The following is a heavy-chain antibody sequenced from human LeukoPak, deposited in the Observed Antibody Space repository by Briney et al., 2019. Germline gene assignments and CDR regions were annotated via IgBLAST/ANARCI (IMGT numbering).Heavy chain of an antibody. CDR3: ARGAPGSSCSGGSCPYFDF. V-gene: IGHV1-8*01. D-gene: IGHD2-15*01. CDR2: VNPNSGHT. CDR1: GDTFTSYD. J-gene: IGHJ4*02. Sequence: GASLKVSCKASGDTFTSYDINCVRQATGHKREWMGWVNPNSGHTGVAQKFQGRVSMSPNTPISTPYTEVRSVKAEETPVCICARGAPGSSCSGGSCPYFDFWGQGTLVSVSS.